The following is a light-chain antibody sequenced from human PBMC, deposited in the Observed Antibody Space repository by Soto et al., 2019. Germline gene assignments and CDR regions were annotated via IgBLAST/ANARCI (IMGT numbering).Light chain of an antibody. CDR1: QSVKTF. V-gene: IGKV3-11*01. CDR2: YIS. CDR3: QQRSNWPLT. Sequence: EIVLTQSPATLSLSPGERATLSCRASQSVKTFLVWYQQRPGQAPRLLIYYISTRATGIPARFSGSGSGTEFTLTISSLEPEDFAVYYCQQRSNWPLTFGGGTKVDIK. J-gene: IGKJ4*01.